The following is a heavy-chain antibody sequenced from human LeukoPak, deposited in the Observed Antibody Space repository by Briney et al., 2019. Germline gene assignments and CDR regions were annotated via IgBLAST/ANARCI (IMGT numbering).Heavy chain of an antibody. Sequence: ASVKVSCKASGYTFTGYYMHCVREAPGQGLEWMGWINPNNGGTNYAQKFQGRVTLTRDTSISTAYMELSRLRSDDTAVYYCARVGYSFDWGQGTLVTVSS. J-gene: IGHJ4*02. CDR1: GYTFTGYY. CDR3: ARVGYSFD. D-gene: IGHD5-18*01. V-gene: IGHV1-2*02. CDR2: INPNNGGT.